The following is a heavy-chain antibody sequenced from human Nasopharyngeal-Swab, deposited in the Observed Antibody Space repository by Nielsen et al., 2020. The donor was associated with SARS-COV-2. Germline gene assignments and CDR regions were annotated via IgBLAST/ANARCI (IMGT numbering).Heavy chain of an antibody. CDR1: GFTVSSNY. CDR2: LYSGGNT. Sequence: GESLKISCAASGFTVSSNYMNWVRQPPGKGLEWISVLYSGGNTYYAGSVKGRFTISRDNSKSTLYLQRNNLRAEDTAVYYCARSRNYYYYMGVWGKGTTVTVSS. V-gene: IGHV3-66*01. J-gene: IGHJ6*03. CDR3: ARSRNYYYYMGV.